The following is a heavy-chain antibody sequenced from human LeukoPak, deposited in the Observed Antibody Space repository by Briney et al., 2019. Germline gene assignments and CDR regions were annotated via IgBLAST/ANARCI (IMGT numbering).Heavy chain of an antibody. J-gene: IGHJ5*02. V-gene: IGHV1-8*01. CDR1: GYTFTSYD. CDR3: VGSGSYYRWFDP. CDR2: MNPNSGNT. D-gene: IGHD3-10*01. Sequence: GASVKVSCKASGYTFTSYDINWVRQATGQGLEWMGWMNPNSGNTGYAQKFQGRVTMTRNTSTSTAYMELSSLRSEDTAVYYCVGSGSYYRWFDPWGQGTLVTVSS.